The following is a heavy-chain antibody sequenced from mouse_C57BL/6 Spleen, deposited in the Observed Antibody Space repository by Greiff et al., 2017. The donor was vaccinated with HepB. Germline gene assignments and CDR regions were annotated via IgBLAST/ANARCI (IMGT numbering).Heavy chain of an antibody. Sequence: VQLQQPGAELVKPGASVKLSCKASGYTFTSYWMQWVKQRPGQGLEWIGEIDPSDSYTNYNQKFKGKATLTVDTSSSTAYMQLSSLTSEDSAVYYCARYGLDYWGQGTLVTVSA. V-gene: IGHV1-50*01. J-gene: IGHJ3*01. CDR2: IDPSDSYT. D-gene: IGHD1-2*01. CDR3: ARYGLDY. CDR1: GYTFTSYW.